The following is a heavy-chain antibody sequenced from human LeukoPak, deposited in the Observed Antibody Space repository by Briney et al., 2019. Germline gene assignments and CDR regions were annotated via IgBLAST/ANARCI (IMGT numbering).Heavy chain of an antibody. V-gene: IGHV1-69*01. Sequence: SVKVSCKASGGTLSGYGITWVRQAPGQGLEWMGGIIPIFGTANYAQKFQGRVTITADESTSTAYMELSSLRSEDTAVYYCARDLPPLRHGYCSSTSCYRTNAFDIWGQGTMVTVSS. CDR3: ARDLPPLRHGYCSSTSCYRTNAFDI. D-gene: IGHD2-2*02. J-gene: IGHJ3*02. CDR1: GGTLSGYG. CDR2: IIPIFGTA.